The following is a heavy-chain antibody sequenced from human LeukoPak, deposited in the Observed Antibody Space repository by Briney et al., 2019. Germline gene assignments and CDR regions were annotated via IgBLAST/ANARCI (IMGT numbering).Heavy chain of an antibody. CDR2: ISWDGNIE. CDR1: GFTFKSHA. CDR3: ARNPERKYWFDP. V-gene: IGHV3-30-3*01. Sequence: GGSLRLSCSASGFTFKSHAMHWIRQAPGKGLEWVAFISWDGNIEHYADSVKGRFTISRDNPKNTLYLHLDNLRANDTAMYYCARNPERKYWFDPWGQGSLVTVSS. J-gene: IGHJ5*02.